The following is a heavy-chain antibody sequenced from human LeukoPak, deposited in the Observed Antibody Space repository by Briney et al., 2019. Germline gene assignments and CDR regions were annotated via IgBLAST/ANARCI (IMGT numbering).Heavy chain of an antibody. CDR1: GFTFRSYA. Sequence: GGSLRLSCAASGFTFRSYAIYWVRQAPGKGLEWVSYISSSGSTIYYADSVKGRFTISRDNAKNSLYLQMNSLRAEDTAVYYCARAEVAAGIDVNWFDPWGQGTLVTVSS. J-gene: IGHJ5*02. CDR2: ISSSGSTI. D-gene: IGHD6-13*01. V-gene: IGHV3-48*04. CDR3: ARAEVAAGIDVNWFDP.